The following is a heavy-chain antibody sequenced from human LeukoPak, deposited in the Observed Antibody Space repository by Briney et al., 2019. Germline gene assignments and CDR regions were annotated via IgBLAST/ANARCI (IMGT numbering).Heavy chain of an antibody. D-gene: IGHD6-19*01. CDR1: GFTFSSYG. V-gene: IGHV3-30*02. CDR2: IRYDGSNK. J-gene: IGHJ6*03. Sequence: GGSLRLSCAASGFTFSSYGMHWVRQAPGKGLEWVAFIRYDGSNKYYADSVKGRFTISRDNSKNTLYLQMNSLRAEDTAVYYCAKAMKLAVAGTAYYYYMDVWGKGTTVTVSS. CDR3: AKAMKLAVAGTAYYYYMDV.